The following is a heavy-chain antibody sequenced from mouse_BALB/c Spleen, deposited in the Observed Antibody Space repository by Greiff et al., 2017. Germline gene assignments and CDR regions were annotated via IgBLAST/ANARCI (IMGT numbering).Heavy chain of an antibody. V-gene: IGHV1-4*01. J-gene: IGHJ3*01. Sequence: VKLVESGAELARPGASVKMSCKASGYTFTSYTMHWVKQRPGQGLEWIGYINPSSGYTNYNQKFKDKATLTADKSSSTAYMQLSSLTSEDSAVYYCARSYDGYYGFAYWGQGTLVTVSA. CDR3: ARSYDGYYGFAY. CDR2: INPSSGYT. D-gene: IGHD2-3*01. CDR1: GYTFTSYT.